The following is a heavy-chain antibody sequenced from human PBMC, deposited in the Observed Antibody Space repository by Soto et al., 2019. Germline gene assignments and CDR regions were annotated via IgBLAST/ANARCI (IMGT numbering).Heavy chain of an antibody. J-gene: IGHJ4*02. CDR2: ISDGGDLT. V-gene: IGHV3-23*01. Sequence: GGSLRLSCVASGFAFTGHPMSWVRQAPEKGLEWVAGISDGGDLTYNADSVKGRFTISRDNAKSSLYLQMNSLRAEDTAMYYCARELDGTSQIDNWGQGTLVTVSS. D-gene: IGHD2-2*01. CDR3: ARELDGTSQIDN. CDR1: GFAFTGHP.